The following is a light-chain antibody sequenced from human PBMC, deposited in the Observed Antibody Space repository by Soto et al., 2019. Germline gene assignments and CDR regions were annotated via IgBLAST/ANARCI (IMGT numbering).Light chain of an antibody. V-gene: IGKV3-11*01. CDR2: DAS. CDR3: QQRSIWPLT. Sequence: EIVLTQSPATLSLSPGERATLSCRATENLRTFLAWYQQKAGQAPRLLIYDASNRATGIPDRFSGSGSGTDFTLTISNLEPEDSVVYYCQQRSIWPLTFGGGTKVDIK. CDR1: ENLRTF. J-gene: IGKJ4*01.